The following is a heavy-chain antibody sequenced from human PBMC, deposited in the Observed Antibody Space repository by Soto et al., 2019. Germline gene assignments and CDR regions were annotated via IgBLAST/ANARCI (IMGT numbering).Heavy chain of an antibody. J-gene: IGHJ6*02. CDR1: GGTFSSYA. Sequence: GASVKVSCKASGGTFSSYAISWVRQAPGQGLEWMGGIIPIFGTANYAQKFQGRVTITADESTSTAYMELSSLRSEDTAVYYCARDPVAAAGRYYYYYYGMDVWGQGTTVTVSS. CDR3: ARDPVAAAGRYYYYYYGMDV. CDR2: IIPIFGTA. V-gene: IGHV1-69*13. D-gene: IGHD6-13*01.